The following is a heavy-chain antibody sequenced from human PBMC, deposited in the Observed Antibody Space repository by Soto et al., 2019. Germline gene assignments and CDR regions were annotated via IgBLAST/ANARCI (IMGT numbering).Heavy chain of an antibody. V-gene: IGHV3-21*01. CDR1: GFTFSSYS. Sequence: GGSLRLSCAASGFTFSSYSMNWVRQAPGKGLEWVSSISSSSSYIYYADSVKGRFTISRDNAKNSLYLQMNSLRAEDTAVYYCARGGGWYRGNWFDPWGQGTLVTVSS. CDR3: ARGGGWYRGNWFDP. CDR2: ISSSSSYI. J-gene: IGHJ5*02. D-gene: IGHD6-19*01.